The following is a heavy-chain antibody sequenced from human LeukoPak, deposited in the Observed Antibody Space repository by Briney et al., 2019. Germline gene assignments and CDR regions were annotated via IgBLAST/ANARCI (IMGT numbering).Heavy chain of an antibody. CDR1: GFTFSSYS. J-gene: IGHJ3*02. V-gene: IGHV3-21*01. Sequence: GGSLRLSCAASGFTFSSYSMNWVRQAPGKGLEWVSSISSSSSYIYYADSVKGRFTISRDNAKNSLYLQMNSLRAEDTAVYYCAGDQDFVGAFDIWGQGTMVTVSS. CDR2: ISSSSSYI. D-gene: IGHD1-26*01. CDR3: AGDQDFVGAFDI.